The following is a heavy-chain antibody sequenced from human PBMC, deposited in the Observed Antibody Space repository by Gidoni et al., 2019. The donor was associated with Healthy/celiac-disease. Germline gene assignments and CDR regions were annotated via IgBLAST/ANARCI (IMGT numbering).Heavy chain of an antibody. D-gene: IGHD6-6*01. CDR1: GFTFAHYA. Sequence: EVQLVASGGGLVQPGGSLRLSWAASGFTFAHYAMHWVRQAPGKGLEWVSLISGDGGSTYYADSVKGRFTISRDNSKNSLYLQMNSLRTEDTALYYCAKIRKYSSSNDAFDIWGQGTMVTVSS. CDR3: AKIRKYSSSNDAFDI. CDR2: ISGDGGST. V-gene: IGHV3-43*02. J-gene: IGHJ3*02.